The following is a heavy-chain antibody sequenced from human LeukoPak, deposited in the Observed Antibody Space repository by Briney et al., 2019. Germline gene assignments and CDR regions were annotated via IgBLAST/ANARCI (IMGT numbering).Heavy chain of an antibody. V-gene: IGHV3-53*01. CDR2: IYSGGST. J-gene: IGHJ6*03. D-gene: IGHD6-6*01. CDR3: ARDLVPYSSSSKYYYYYMDV. CDR1: GFTVSSNY. Sequence: PGGSLTLSCAASGFTVSSNYMSWVRQAPGKGRVWVSVIYSGGSTYYADSVKGRFTISRDTSKHTLYLQMNSLRVEATAVYYCARDLVPYSSSSKYYYYYMDVWGKGTTVTVSS.